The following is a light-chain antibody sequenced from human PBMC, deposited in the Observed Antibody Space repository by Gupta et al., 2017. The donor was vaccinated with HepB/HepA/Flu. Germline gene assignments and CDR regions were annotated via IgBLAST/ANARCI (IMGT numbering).Light chain of an antibody. CDR3: QQRSKSIT. Sequence: EIVLTQSPATLSLSPGERATLSCRASQTVSTYLAWYQQKPGQAPRLLIFDTSNRAIGIPARFSGSGSGTDFTLTISSLEPEDFAVYYWQQRSKSITFGQGTRLEIK. CDR2: DTS. V-gene: IGKV3-11*01. J-gene: IGKJ5*01. CDR1: QTVSTY.